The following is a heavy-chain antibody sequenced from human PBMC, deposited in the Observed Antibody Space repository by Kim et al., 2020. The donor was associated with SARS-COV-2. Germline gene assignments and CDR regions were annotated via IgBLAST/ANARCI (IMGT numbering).Heavy chain of an antibody. D-gene: IGHD1-26*01. Sequence: DAVEGRFTISRDNAKQSLFLQMNSLRAEDTALYYCAGSPREVDYWGQGTLVIVSS. V-gene: IGHV3-11*04. CDR3: AGSPREVDY. J-gene: IGHJ4*02.